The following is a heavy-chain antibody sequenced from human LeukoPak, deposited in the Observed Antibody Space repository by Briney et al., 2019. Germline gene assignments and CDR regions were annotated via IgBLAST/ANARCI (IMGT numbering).Heavy chain of an antibody. CDR2: ISGSGGSA. Sequence: PGGSLRLSCAASGFTFSGYWIHWVRQAPGKGLEWVSAISGSGGSAYYADSVKGRFTISRDNSKNTLYLQMNSLRAEDTAVYYCAKDGELLRFLEWLLPQSFDYWGQGTLVTVSS. CDR3: AKDGELLRFLEWLLPQSFDY. D-gene: IGHD3-3*01. J-gene: IGHJ4*02. V-gene: IGHV3-23*01. CDR1: GFTFSGYW.